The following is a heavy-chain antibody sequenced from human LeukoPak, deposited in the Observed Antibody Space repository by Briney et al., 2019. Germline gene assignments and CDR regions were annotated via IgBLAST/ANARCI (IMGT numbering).Heavy chain of an antibody. CDR1: GFTFSSYG. V-gene: IGHV3-30*12. J-gene: IGHJ4*02. Sequence: GGSLRLSCAASGFTFSSYGMHWVRQAPGKGLEWVAVISYDGSNKYYADSVKGRFTISRHNAKNSLYLQLNSLRAEDTAVYYCVRLYDDYTNGHFDSWGQGTLVTVSS. D-gene: IGHD4-11*01. CDR3: VRLYDDYTNGHFDS. CDR2: ISYDGSNK.